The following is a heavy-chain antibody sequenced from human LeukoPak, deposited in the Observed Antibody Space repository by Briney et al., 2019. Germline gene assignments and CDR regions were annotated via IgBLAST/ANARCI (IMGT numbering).Heavy chain of an antibody. V-gene: IGHV3-74*01. J-gene: IGHJ4*02. D-gene: IGHD3-9*01. CDR3: ARTMTGAFFDY. CDR2: INGDGSST. CDR1: GFTFSSYS. Sequence: GGSLRLSCAASGFTFSSYSMNWVRQAPGKGLVWVSHINGDGSSTSYADSVKGRFAISRNNAKNTLYLQMNSLRAEDTAVYYCARTMTGAFFDYWGQGALVTVSS.